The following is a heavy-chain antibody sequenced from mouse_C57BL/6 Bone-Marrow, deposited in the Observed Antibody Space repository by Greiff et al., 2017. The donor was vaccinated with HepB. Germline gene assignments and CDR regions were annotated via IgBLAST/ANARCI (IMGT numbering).Heavy chain of an antibody. Sequence: QVQLQQPGAELVKPGASVKMSCKASGYTFTSYWITWVKQRPGQGLEWIGDIYPGSGSTNYNEKLKSKATLTVDTSSSTAYMQLSSLTSEDSAVYYCARERPLYDGSIPGYYAMDYWGQGTSVTVSS. CDR1: GYTFTSYW. CDR2: IYPGSGST. D-gene: IGHD1-1*01. J-gene: IGHJ4*01. V-gene: IGHV1-55*01. CDR3: ARERPLYDGSIPGYYAMDY.